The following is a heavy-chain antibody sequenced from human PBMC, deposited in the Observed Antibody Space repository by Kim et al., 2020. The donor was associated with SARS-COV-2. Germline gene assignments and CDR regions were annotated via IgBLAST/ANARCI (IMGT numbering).Heavy chain of an antibody. CDR1: GFNFGDHS. CDR2: ISWEGTIT. D-gene: IGHD3-3*01. CDR3: AKGFGVVISSWYHFDS. Sequence: GGSLRLSCAASGFNFGDHSMHWIRQVPGKGLEWVSLISWEGTITYYADSVRGRFTISRDNSKNSVFLQMDSLETEDSALYYCAKGFGVVISSWYHFDSWGQGARVTVPS. J-gene: IGHJ4*02. V-gene: IGHV3-43*01.